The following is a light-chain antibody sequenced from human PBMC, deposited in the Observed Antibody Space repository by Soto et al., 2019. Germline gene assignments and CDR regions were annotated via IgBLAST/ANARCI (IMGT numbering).Light chain of an antibody. J-gene: IGLJ2*01. CDR3: QSYDSSKHNVV. CDR1: SGSIASNY. Sequence: NFMLTQPHSVAESPGKTVTISCTRSSGSIASNYFQWYQQRPGTAHTTVIYEDNQRPSGVPDRFSGSIDSSSNSASLNISGLKTEDEADYYRQSYDSSKHNVVFGVGTTVTVL. V-gene: IGLV6-57*04. CDR2: EDN.